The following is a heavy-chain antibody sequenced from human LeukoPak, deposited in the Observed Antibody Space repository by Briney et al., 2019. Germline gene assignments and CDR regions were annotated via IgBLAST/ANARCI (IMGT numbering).Heavy chain of an antibody. J-gene: IGHJ5*02. V-gene: IGHV5-51*01. Sequence: GESLKISCKGSGYRFTKYWIGWVRQMPGKGLEWMGIIYPGDSDTRYSPSFQGQVTISADKSISTAYLQWSSLKAPDTAMYYCARLGSRRGYNWGDLWGQGTLVSVSS. D-gene: IGHD5-24*01. CDR3: ARLGSRRGYNWGDL. CDR1: GYRFTKYW. CDR2: IYPGDSDT.